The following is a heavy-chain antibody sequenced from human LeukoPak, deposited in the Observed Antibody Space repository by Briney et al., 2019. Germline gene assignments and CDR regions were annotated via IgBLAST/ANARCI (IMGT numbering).Heavy chain of an antibody. D-gene: IGHD3-10*01. CDR2: INGEGTVT. V-gene: IGHV3-74*01. J-gene: IGHJ4*02. Sequence: SGGALRLSCAVSGFTFSNYWMHWVRQAPGKGVVGVSRINGEGTVTFYADSVKGRFTITRYNAKNTLFLQMSSLRVEDTAVYYCTPGGGGGTLVTVSS. CDR3: TPG. CDR1: GFTFSNYW.